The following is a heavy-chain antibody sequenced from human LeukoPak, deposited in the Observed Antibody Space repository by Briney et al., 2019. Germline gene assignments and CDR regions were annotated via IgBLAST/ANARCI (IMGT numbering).Heavy chain of an antibody. J-gene: IGHJ4*02. CDR1: GFPFSSWP. V-gene: IGHV3-33*05. Sequence: PGGSLRPSCAASGFPFSSWPVDWVRQAPGRGLEWITTISHDGSQTYYADSVKGRFIISRDNSKNTLSLQMNSLRVEDTGMYYCTTIHYWGQGTLITVSS. CDR2: ISHDGSQT. CDR3: TTIHY.